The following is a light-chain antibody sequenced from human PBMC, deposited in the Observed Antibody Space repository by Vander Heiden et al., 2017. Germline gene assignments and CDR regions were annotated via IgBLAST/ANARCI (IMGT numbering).Light chain of an antibody. V-gene: IGLV2-11*01. Sequence: QSALSQPRPVSGSPGQSVTLSCTGTNNDVGGYNYASWYQQHPGKVPKLIIFDVNQRPSGVPDRFSGSRSGNTASLTISGLQAEDEADYYCSSYASSYTALFGGGTKL. J-gene: IGLJ2*01. CDR3: SSYASSYTAL. CDR2: DVN. CDR1: NNDVGGYNY.